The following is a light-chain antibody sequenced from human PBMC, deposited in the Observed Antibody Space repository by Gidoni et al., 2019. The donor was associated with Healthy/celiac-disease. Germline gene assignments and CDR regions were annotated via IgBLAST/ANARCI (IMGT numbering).Light chain of an antibody. CDR1: QGISSY. J-gene: IGKJ1*01. CDR2: AAS. CDR3: QQLNSYPTWT. Sequence: DIQLTQSPSFLSASVGDRVTITCRASQGISSYLAWYQQNPGKAPKLLIYAASTLQRGVPSRFSGSGSGTEFTLTISSLQPEDFATYYCQQLNSYPTWTFGQGTKVEIK. V-gene: IGKV1-9*01.